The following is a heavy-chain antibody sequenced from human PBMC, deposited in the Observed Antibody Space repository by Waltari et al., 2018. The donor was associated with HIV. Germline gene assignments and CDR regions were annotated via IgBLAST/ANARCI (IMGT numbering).Heavy chain of an antibody. J-gene: IGHJ5*02. D-gene: IGHD2-21*01. CDR1: DFNVLDNY. CDR3: AKGVKFYGP. Sequence: EVQLVTTRGRLALPGGSLRLSCTASDFNVLDNYITWVRQAPGTGLEWVSVLYIDGTSHYSDSVRGRFIVSGDKSKNTVFLQMNYLIVEDTALYFCAKGVKFYGPWGQGTQVTVSP. V-gene: IGHV3-53*05. CDR2: LYIDGTS.